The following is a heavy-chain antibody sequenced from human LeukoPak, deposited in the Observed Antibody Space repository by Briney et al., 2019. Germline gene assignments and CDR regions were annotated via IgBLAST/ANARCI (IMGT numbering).Heavy chain of an antibody. CDR2: ISSSGSTI. V-gene: IGHV3-48*03. D-gene: IGHD2-15*01. Sequence: PGGALRLSCAASGFTFSSYEMNWLRQAAGKGLEWVSYISSSGSTIYYADSVKGRFTISRDNAKHSLYLQMNTLRPDDTAVYYCARCSGGSRYYFDYWGQGTLVTVSS. J-gene: IGHJ4*02. CDR1: GFTFSSYE. CDR3: ARCSGGSRYYFDY.